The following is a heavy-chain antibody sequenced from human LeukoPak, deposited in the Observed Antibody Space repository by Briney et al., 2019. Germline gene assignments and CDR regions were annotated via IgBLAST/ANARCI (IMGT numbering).Heavy chain of an antibody. CDR3: ARGFDSKSTYFDY. D-gene: IGHD2-21*01. V-gene: IGHV4-34*01. CDR2: INHRGST. Sequence: PSETLSLTCAVYGGSFSGYYWSWIRQPPGKGLEWIGEINHRGSTNYNPSLRSRVTISVDTSKNQFSLRLTSVTAADTAVYYCARGFDSKSTYFDYWGQGTLVTVSS. J-gene: IGHJ4*02. CDR1: GGSFSGYY.